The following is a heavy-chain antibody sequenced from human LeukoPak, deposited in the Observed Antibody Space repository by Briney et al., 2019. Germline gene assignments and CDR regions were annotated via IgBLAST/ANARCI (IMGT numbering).Heavy chain of an antibody. Sequence: GGSLRLSCAASGFTFSSYGMHWVRQAPGKGLEWVAVILSDGSKEFYTDSVKGRFTISRDNSKNTLYLQMNSLRAEDTAVFYCAKDGTNYGLGTSFDNWGQGTLVTVSS. D-gene: IGHD3-10*01. CDR1: GFTFSSYG. V-gene: IGHV3-33*06. CDR3: AKDGTNYGLGTSFDN. J-gene: IGHJ4*02. CDR2: ILSDGSKE.